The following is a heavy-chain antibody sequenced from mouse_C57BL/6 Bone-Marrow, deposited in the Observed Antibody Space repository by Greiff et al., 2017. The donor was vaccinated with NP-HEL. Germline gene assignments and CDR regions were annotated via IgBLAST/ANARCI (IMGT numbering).Heavy chain of an antibody. D-gene: IGHD2-4*01. V-gene: IGHV14-4*01. J-gene: IGHJ2*01. CDR3: TTDYDYGYFDY. Sequence: VQLQQSGAELVRPGASVKLSCTASGFNIKDDYMHWVKQRPEQGLEWIGWIDPENGDTEYASKFQGKATITADTSSNTAYLQLSSLTSEDTAVYYCTTDYDYGYFDYWGQGTTLTVSS. CDR2: IDPENGDT. CDR1: GFNIKDDY.